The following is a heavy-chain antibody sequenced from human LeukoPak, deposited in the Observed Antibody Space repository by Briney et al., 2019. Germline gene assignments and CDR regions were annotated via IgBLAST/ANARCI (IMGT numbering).Heavy chain of an antibody. Sequence: GGSLRLSCAASGFPFSNYWMTWVRQAPGKGLEWVTNINQGGSGKYYVDSVKGRFTISRDNAKNALYLQMSSLRAEDTAIYYCARRYFDYWGQGTLVTVSS. CDR3: ARRYFDY. CDR1: GFPFSNYW. J-gene: IGHJ4*02. CDR2: INQGGSGK. V-gene: IGHV3-7*03.